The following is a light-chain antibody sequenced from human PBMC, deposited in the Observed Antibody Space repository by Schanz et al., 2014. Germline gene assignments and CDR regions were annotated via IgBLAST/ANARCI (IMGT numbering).Light chain of an antibody. J-gene: IGLJ3*02. CDR2: NND. V-gene: IGLV1-40*01. Sequence: QSVLTQPPSVAGTPGQRVTISCTGSSSNIGTGAVVHWYQQLPGTAPKLLIYNNDNRPSGIPDRFSGSRSGASASLAISGLRSEDDAYYYCAAWDDSLRVWLFGGGTKVTVL. CDR3: AAWDDSLRVWL. CDR1: SSNIGTGAV.